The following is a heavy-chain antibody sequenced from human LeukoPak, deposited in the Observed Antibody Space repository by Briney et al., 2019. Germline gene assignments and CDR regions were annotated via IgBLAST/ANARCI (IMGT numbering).Heavy chain of an antibody. CDR2: ISSSGSTI. D-gene: IGHD1-26*01. CDR1: GFTFSSYE. CDR3: ARAGLVGATGDY. V-gene: IGHV3-48*03. J-gene: IGHJ4*02. Sequence: PGGSLRLSXAASGFTFSSYEMNWVRQAPGKGLEWVSYISSSGSTIYYADSVKGRFTISRDNAKNSLYLQMNSLRAEDTAVYYCARAGLVGATGDYWGQGTLVTVSS.